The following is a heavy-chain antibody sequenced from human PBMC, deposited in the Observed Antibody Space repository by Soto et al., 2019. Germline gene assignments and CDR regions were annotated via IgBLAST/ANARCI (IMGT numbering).Heavy chain of an antibody. V-gene: IGHV3-66*01. Sequence: EVQLVESGGGLVQPGGSLRLSCAGSGFTVNNNYVSWVRQAPGKGLEWISIISTAGVTYFADSVKGRFSISRDSLNNTVYLQMNSLRVEDTAVYHCASSRPRQPGRSRQHLIPLYYFESWGQGTLVTVSS. CDR1: GFTVNNNY. D-gene: IGHD6-13*01. CDR3: ASSRPRQPGRSRQHLIPLYYFES. J-gene: IGHJ4*02. CDR2: ISTAGVT.